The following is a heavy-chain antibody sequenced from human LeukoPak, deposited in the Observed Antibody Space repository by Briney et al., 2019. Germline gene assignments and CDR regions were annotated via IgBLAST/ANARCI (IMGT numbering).Heavy chain of an antibody. V-gene: IGHV3-33*01. D-gene: IGHD2-2*01. J-gene: IGHJ6*02. CDR2: IWYDGSNK. CDR1: GFTFSSYG. CDR3: ARDLVVPAAMNYYYGMDV. Sequence: GRSLRLSCAASGFTFSSYGMHWVRQAPGKGLEWVAVIWYDGSNKYYADSVEGRFTISRDNSKNTLYLQMNSLRAEDTAVCYCARDLVVPAAMNYYYGMDVWGQGTTVTVSS.